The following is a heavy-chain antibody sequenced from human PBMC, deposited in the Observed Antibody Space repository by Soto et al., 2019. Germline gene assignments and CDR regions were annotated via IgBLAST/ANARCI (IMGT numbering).Heavy chain of an antibody. D-gene: IGHD6-13*01. CDR1: GNSFTSYV. Sequence: XESLKISGKGSGNSFTSYVIGLVLQMPGKGLEWMGIIYPGDSDTRYSPSFQGQVTISADKSISTAYLQWSSLKASDTAMYYCASAQGIAAAYYYYGMDVWGQRTTVTVSS. J-gene: IGHJ6*02. V-gene: IGHV5-51*01. CDR3: ASAQGIAAAYYYYGMDV. CDR2: IYPGDSDT.